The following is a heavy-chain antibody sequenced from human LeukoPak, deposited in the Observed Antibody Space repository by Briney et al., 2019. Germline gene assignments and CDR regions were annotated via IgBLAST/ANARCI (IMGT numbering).Heavy chain of an antibody. CDR1: GPSISNTIYY. CDR3: AREMYDSGGYRVSYFDY. D-gene: IGHD3-22*01. J-gene: IGHJ4*02. Sequence: SETLSLTCSVSGPSISNTIYYWAWVRQPPGKGLDWIGSTHNSRSTYYNPSLLSRVTISTDTSKNQFSLKLSSVTAADTAVYYCAREMYDSGGYRVSYFDYWGQGSLVTVSS. V-gene: IGHV4-39*07. CDR2: THNSRST.